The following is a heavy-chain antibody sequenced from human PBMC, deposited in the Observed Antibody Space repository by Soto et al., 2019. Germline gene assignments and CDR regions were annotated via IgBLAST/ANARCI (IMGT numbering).Heavy chain of an antibody. CDR3: AKDGGSVVPGSVDY. CDR2: ISSDGGHR. CDR1: GFTFGSYG. J-gene: IGHJ4*02. Sequence: GGSLRLSCAASGFTFGSYGMHWVRQAPGKGLEWVAVISSDGGHRFYADSVKGRFTISRDNSKNTLFLQMLSLRVEDTAVYSCAKDGGSVVPGSVDYWGQGTLVTVS. V-gene: IGHV3-30*18. D-gene: IGHD3-10*01.